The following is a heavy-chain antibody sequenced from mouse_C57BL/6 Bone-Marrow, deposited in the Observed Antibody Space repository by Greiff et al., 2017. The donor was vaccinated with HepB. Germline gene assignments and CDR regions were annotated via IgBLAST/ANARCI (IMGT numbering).Heavy chain of an antibody. CDR2: IRSKSNNYAT. D-gene: IGHD2-3*01. CDR1: GFSFNTYA. V-gene: IGHV10-1*01. J-gene: IGHJ4*01. CDR3: VSDGYYAMDY. Sequence: EVHLVESGGGLVQPKGSLKLSCAASGFSFNTYAMNWVRQAPGKGLEWVARIRSKSNNYATYYADSVKDRFTISRDDSESMLYLQTNNLKTEDTAMYYCVSDGYYAMDYWGQGTSVTVSS.